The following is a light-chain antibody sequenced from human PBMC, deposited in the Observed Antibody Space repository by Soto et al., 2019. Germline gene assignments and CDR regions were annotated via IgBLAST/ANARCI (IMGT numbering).Light chain of an antibody. J-gene: IGKJ1*01. CDR2: QTP. Sequence: IVLTQCPGTLSSFPGDRVTLSCRPSQYINTRLAWYQHRPGQDHRLLIYQTPLRAAVIPARLSVSGSGTDFHLTNSDGQPEDFALYYCHQRQSWPRTFGPGTKVDIK. V-gene: IGKV3-11*01. CDR1: QYINTR. CDR3: HQRQSWPRT.